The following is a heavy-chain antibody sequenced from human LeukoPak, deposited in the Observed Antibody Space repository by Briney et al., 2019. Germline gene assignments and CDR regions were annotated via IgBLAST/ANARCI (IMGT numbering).Heavy chain of an antibody. CDR1: GGSISSGSYY. Sequence: PSQTLSLTFTVSGGSISSGSYYWSWIRQPAGKGLEWIGRIYTSGSTNYNPSLKSRVTISVDTSKNQFSLKLSSVTAADTAVYYCARGGGPRAAFDIWGQGTMVTVSS. V-gene: IGHV4-61*02. CDR2: IYTSGST. CDR3: ARGGGPRAAFDI. J-gene: IGHJ3*02. D-gene: IGHD3-10*01.